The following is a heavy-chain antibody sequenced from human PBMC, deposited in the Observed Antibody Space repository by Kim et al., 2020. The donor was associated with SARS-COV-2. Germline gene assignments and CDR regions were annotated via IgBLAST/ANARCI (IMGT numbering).Heavy chain of an antibody. D-gene: IGHD1-20*01. Sequence: SETLSLTCTVSGGSISSDGYYWSWIRQYPGKGLEWIAYISYSGSTYYNPSLKSRVTMSVDTSKNQFSLKLYSVTAADTAVYYCARYRITGTTGGFDYWGQGTLVTVSS. CDR3: ARYRITGTTGGFDY. J-gene: IGHJ4*02. CDR1: GGSISSDGYY. CDR2: ISYSGST. V-gene: IGHV4-31*03.